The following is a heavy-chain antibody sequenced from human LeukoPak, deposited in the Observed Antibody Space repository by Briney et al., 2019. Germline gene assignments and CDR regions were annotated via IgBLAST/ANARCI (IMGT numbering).Heavy chain of an antibody. CDR3: ARRGPSRNWFDP. CDR2: ISSSSSYI. CDR1: GFTFSSYS. J-gene: IGHJ5*02. Sequence: GGSLRLSCAASGFTFSSYSMDWVRQAPGKGLEWVSSISSSSSYIYYADSVKGRFTISRDNAKNSQYLQMNSLRAEDTAVYYCARRGPSRNWFDPWGQGTLVTVSS. V-gene: IGHV3-21*01.